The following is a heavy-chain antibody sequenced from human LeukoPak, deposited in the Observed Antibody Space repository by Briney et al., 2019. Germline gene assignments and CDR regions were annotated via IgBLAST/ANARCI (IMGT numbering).Heavy chain of an antibody. V-gene: IGHV3-23*01. D-gene: IGHD2-21*01. CDR2: FNGCTGNT. Sequence: ESLPLSCSASGFTLSRYSMSWVRQPPGKGLEWVSSFNGCTGNTYSANSMMGRCIISRDNSNNTLYLQMMSLRAEDTAVDYCVEGCMKDAKCGGDCFEFWGQGTLVTVSS. CDR3: VEGCMKDAKCGGDCFEF. J-gene: IGHJ4*02. CDR1: GFTLSRYS.